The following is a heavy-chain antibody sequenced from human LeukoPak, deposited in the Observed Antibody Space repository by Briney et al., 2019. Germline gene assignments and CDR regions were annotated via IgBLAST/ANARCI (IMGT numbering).Heavy chain of an antibody. V-gene: IGHV4-38-2*02. D-gene: IGHD3-10*01. CDR3: ARDARISLLWFGENARNPYFFDY. J-gene: IGHJ4*02. CDR2: IYHSGST. Sequence: PSETLSLTCTVSGYSISSGYYWGWIRQPPGKGLEWIGSIYHSGSTYYNPSLKSRVTISVDTSRNQFSLKLSSVTAADTAVYYCARDARISLLWFGENARNPYFFDYWGQGTLVTVSS. CDR1: GYSISSGYY.